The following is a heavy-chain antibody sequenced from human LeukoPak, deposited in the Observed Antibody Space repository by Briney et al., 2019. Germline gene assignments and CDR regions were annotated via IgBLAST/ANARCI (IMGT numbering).Heavy chain of an antibody. Sequence: GGSLRLSFAASGFTFTPYGMQWVRQAPGKGLEWVAMIRYDGGNKYNVDSVKGRFTISRDNSRNTVYLQMNSLTNEDTAVYYCAKDLLMTQLTVTAPFDSWGQGTQVTVSS. CDR3: AKDLLMTQLTVTAPFDS. D-gene: IGHD4-17*01. V-gene: IGHV3-30*02. CDR1: GFTFTPYG. CDR2: IRYDGGNK. J-gene: IGHJ4*02.